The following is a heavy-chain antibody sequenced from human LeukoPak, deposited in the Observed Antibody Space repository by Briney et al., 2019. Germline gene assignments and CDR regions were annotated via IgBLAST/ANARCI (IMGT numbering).Heavy chain of an antibody. Sequence: GGSLRLSCKGSGITLRSYIIHWVRQTPGKGLEWVSYISNRNVVYYADSVKGRFTISRDYTKNSLYLEINSLRAEDTAVYYCARSIEGNGLDVWGQGTTVTVSS. CDR1: GITLRSYI. V-gene: IGHV3-48*04. CDR3: ARSIEGNGLDV. D-gene: IGHD6-6*01. J-gene: IGHJ6*02. CDR2: ISNRNVV.